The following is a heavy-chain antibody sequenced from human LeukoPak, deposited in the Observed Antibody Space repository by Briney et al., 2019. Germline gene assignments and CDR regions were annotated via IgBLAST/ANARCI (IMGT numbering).Heavy chain of an antibody. Sequence: SETLSLTCTVSGGSISSSSYYWGWIRQPPGKGLEWIGSIYYSGSTYCNPSLKSRVTISVDTSKNQFSLKLSSVTAADTAVYYCARDLKYSSSSGGLPDWFDPWGQGTLVTVSS. CDR3: ARDLKYSSSSGGLPDWFDP. CDR1: GGSISSSSYY. J-gene: IGHJ5*02. V-gene: IGHV4-39*07. D-gene: IGHD6-6*01. CDR2: IYYSGST.